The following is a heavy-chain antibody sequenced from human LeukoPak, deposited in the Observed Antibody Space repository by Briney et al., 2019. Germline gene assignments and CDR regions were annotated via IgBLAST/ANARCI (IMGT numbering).Heavy chain of an antibody. J-gene: IGHJ4*02. CDR1: GGTFSSYA. Sequence: SVKVSCKASGGTFSSYAISWVRQAPGQGLEWMGRIIPILGIANYAQKFQGRVTITADKSTSTAYMELSGLRSEDTAVYYCARAPPYDILTGYYPDWGQGTLVTVSS. CDR2: IIPILGIA. D-gene: IGHD3-9*01. CDR3: ARAPPYDILTGYYPD. V-gene: IGHV1-69*04.